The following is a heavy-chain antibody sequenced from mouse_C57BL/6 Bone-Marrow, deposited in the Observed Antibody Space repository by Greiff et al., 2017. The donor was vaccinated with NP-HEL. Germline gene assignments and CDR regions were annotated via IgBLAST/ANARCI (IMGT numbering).Heavy chain of an antibody. Sequence: VQLQQSGAELVRPGASVKLSCTASGFNIKDDYMHWVKQRPEQGLEWIGWIDPENGDTEYASKFQGKATITADTYSNTAYLQRSSLTSEDTAVYYCTTCRYYGSSWFAYWGQGTLVTVSA. D-gene: IGHD1-1*01. CDR1: GFNIKDDY. V-gene: IGHV14-4*01. CDR3: TTCRYYGSSWFAY. J-gene: IGHJ3*01. CDR2: IDPENGDT.